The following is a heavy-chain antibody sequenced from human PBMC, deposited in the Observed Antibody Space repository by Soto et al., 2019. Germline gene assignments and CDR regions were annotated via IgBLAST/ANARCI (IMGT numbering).Heavy chain of an antibody. CDR3: ARDRSIAVAGTYFDE. CDR1: GGTFSSYA. V-gene: IGHV1-69*13. Sequence: GASVKVSCKASGGTFSSYAISWVRQAPGQGLEWMGGIIPIFGTANYAQKFQGRVTITADESTSTAYMELSSLRSEDTAVYYCARDRSIAVAGTYFDEWGQGTLVTVSS. CDR2: IIPIFGTA. J-gene: IGHJ4*02. D-gene: IGHD6-19*01.